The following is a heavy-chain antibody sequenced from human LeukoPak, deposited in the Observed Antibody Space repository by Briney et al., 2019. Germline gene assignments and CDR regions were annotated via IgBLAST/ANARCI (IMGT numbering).Heavy chain of an antibody. CDR2: IYYSGST. D-gene: IGHD3-10*01. V-gene: IGHV4-31*03. CDR1: GGSISSGGYY. CDR3: ARADSMVRGVIPATYFDY. Sequence: SQTLSLTCTVSGGSISSGGYYWSWIRQHPGKGLEWIGYIYYSGSTYYNPSLKSRVTISVDTSKNQFSLKLSSVTAADPAVYYCARADSMVRGVIPATYFDYWGQGTLVTVSS. J-gene: IGHJ4*02.